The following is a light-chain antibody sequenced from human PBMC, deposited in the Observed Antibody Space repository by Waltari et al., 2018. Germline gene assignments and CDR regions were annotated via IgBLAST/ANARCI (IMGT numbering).Light chain of an antibody. Sequence: EIVLTQSPGSLSSSPGERVTLSCRASQSVSRALAWYQQKPGQAPRLLIFGASNRATGIPDRFSGSGSETDFSLTISRLEPEDFAVYYCQHYVRLPATFGRGTKV. CDR3: QHYVRLPAT. CDR2: GAS. CDR1: QSVSRA. J-gene: IGKJ1*01. V-gene: IGKV3-20*01.